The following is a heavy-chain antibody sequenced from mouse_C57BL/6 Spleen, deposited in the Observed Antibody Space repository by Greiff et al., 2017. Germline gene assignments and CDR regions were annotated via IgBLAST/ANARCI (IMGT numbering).Heavy chain of an antibody. CDR3: ARLGLRPWYFDV. CDR2: IDPSDSYT. CDR1: GYTFTSYW. D-gene: IGHD2-4*01. V-gene: IGHV1-69*01. Sequence: VQLQQPGAELVMPGASVKLSCKASGYTFTSYWMHWVKQRPGQGLEWIGEIDPSDSYTNYNQKFKGKSTLTVDKSSSTAYMQLSSLTSEDSAVYYCARLGLRPWYFDVWGTGTTVTVSS. J-gene: IGHJ1*03.